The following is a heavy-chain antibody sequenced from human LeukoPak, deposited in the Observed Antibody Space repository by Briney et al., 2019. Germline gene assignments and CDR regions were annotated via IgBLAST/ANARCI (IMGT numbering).Heavy chain of an antibody. J-gene: IGHJ5*02. CDR1: GYSFTRYW. CDR2: IYPGDSDT. V-gene: IGHV5-51*01. Sequence: GESLKISCKGSGYSFTRYWIGWVRQMPGKGLEWMGIIYPGDSDTKYSPSFQGQVTISADKSISTAYLQWSSLKASDTAMYYCARSSVSSGWPNWFDPWGQGTLVTVSS. D-gene: IGHD6-19*01. CDR3: ARSSVSSGWPNWFDP.